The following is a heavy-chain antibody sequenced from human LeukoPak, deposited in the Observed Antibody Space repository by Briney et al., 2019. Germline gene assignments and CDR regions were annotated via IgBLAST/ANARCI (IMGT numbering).Heavy chain of an antibody. V-gene: IGHV3-23*01. Sequence: RGSLRLSCAASGFTFSTYAMSWVRQAPGKGLEWVSAIGGSGGSTYYADSVKGRFTISRDNSKNTLYLQMNSLRAEDTAVYYCAKSRWGYHDCGESWGQGTLVTVSS. CDR2: IGGSGGST. CDR1: GFTFSTYA. D-gene: IGHD3-22*01. CDR3: AKSRWGYHDCGES. J-gene: IGHJ5*02.